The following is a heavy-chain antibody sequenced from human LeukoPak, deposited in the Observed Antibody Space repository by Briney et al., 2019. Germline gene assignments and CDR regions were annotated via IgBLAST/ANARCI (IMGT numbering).Heavy chain of an antibody. J-gene: IGHJ3*02. Sequence: GGSLRLSCAASGFNFGSYSMTWVRQAPGKGLEWVSVMSADSATTFYADSVKGRFTISRDNAKKSLYLQMNRLRVEDPAVNYRARGGGFGESSSDAFDIWGQGTMVTVSS. V-gene: IGHV3-23*01. CDR1: GFNFGSYS. D-gene: IGHD3-16*01. CDR2: MSADSATT. CDR3: ARGGGFGESSSDAFDI.